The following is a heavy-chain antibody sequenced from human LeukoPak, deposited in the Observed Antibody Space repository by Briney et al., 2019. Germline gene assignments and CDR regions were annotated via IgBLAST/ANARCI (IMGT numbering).Heavy chain of an antibody. V-gene: IGHV5-51*01. CDR2: IYPGDSDS. D-gene: IGHD4-4*01. Sequence: GESLKISCKGSGYSFGSQWIGWVRQVPGKGLEWMGIIYPGDSDSRYSPSFQGQVTISADKSIGTAYLQWGSLRASDTAIYYCTRVIIGGNYGGFYGLDVWGQGTTVIVSS. J-gene: IGHJ6*02. CDR3: TRVIIGGNYGGFYGLDV. CDR1: GYSFGSQW.